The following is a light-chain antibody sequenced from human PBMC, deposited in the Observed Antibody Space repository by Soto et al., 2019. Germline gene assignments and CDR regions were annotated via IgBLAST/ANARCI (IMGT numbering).Light chain of an antibody. CDR3: GTWDSSLSAVV. V-gene: IGLV1-51*01. J-gene: IGLJ2*01. Sequence: QSVLTQPPSVSAAPGQTVTISCSGSSSNIGNNYLSWYQHLPGTAPKLLIYDNNKRPSGIPDRFSGSKSGTSATLGITGLQTGDEADYYCGTWDSSLSAVVFGGGTKLTVL. CDR1: SSNIGNNY. CDR2: DNN.